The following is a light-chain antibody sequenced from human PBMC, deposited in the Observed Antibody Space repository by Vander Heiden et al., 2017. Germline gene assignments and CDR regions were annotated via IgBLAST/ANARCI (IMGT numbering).Light chain of an antibody. Sequence: QYVLPTLPSASGAPEPRVTIHCTGSRPNIRAAYEVHWYQQLPGTVPKLLIYGNTNRPLGVPDRFSGSKSGTSASLAITGLQAEDEADYYCQSYDSSLSGSVFGGGTKLTVL. CDR2: GNT. V-gene: IGLV1-40*01. CDR1: RPNIRAAYE. J-gene: IGLJ2*01. CDR3: QSYDSSLSGSV.